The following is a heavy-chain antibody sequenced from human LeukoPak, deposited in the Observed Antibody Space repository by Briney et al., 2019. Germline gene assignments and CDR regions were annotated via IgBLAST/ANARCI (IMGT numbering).Heavy chain of an antibody. J-gene: IGHJ4*02. V-gene: IGHV3-30*18. CDR1: GFTFSSYG. CDR2: ISYDGSNK. D-gene: IGHD5-12*01. CDR3: AKGYTGVDY. Sequence: GGSLRLSCAASGFTFSSYGMHWVRQAPGKGLEWVAVISYDGSNKYYADSVKGRFTISRDNSKNKLYLQMNSLRAEDTAVYYCAKGYTGVDYWGQGTLVTVSS.